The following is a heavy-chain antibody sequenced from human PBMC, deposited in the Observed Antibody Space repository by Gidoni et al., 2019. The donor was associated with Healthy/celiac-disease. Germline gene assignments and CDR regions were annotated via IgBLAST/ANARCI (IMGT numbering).Heavy chain of an antibody. CDR3: ARGVAVAGLAFDY. CDR2: INHSGSS. D-gene: IGHD6-19*01. CDR1: GGPFRGFF. Sequence: QVQLQQWGAGLLKPSETMSLTCAVDGGPFRGFFWSWIRQPPGKGLEWIGEINHSGSSNFNPSLKSRVTISVDTSKNQFSLKLTSVTAADTAVYYCARGVAVAGLAFDYWGQGTLVTVSS. J-gene: IGHJ4*02. V-gene: IGHV4-34*01.